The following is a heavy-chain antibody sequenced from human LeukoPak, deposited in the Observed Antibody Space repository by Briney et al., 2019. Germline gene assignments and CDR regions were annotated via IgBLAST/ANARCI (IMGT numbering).Heavy chain of an antibody. CDR3: ARDLFPYYYDKTDY. V-gene: IGHV3-7*01. CDR1: GFTFSVYW. Sequence: PGGSLRLSCAASGFTFSVYWMSWVRQAPGKGLEWVANIKQDGNEKYYVDSVKGRFTISRDSAKNSLYLQMNSLRAEDTAVYYCARDLFPYYYDKTDYWGQGTLVTVSS. CDR2: IKQDGNEK. J-gene: IGHJ4*02. D-gene: IGHD3-22*01.